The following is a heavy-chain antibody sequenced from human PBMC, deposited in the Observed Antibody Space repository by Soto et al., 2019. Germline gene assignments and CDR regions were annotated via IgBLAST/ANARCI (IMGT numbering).Heavy chain of an antibody. Sequence: QVQLVQSGAEVKKPGASVKVSCKASGYTFTSYDINWVRQATGQGLEWMGWMNPNSGNTGYAQKFQGRVTMTRNTSISTAYMDLSSLRSEDTAVYYCARVRHPHRYYYYGMDVWGQGTTVTVSS. V-gene: IGHV1-8*01. CDR3: ARVRHPHRYYYYGMDV. D-gene: IGHD6-25*01. CDR1: GYTFTSYD. CDR2: MNPNSGNT. J-gene: IGHJ6*02.